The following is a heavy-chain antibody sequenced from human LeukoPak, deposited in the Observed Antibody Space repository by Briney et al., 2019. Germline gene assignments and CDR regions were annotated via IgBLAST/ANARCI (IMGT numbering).Heavy chain of an antibody. V-gene: IGHV1-8*01. Sequence: ASVKVSCKASGYTFTSYDINWVRQATGQGLEWMGWMNPNSGNTGYAQKFQGRVTMTRNTSISTAYMELSSLRSEDTAVYYCARGKRITIFGVVIRSPYYFDYWGPGTLVTVSS. CDR2: MNPNSGNT. D-gene: IGHD3-3*01. CDR3: ARGKRITIFGVVIRSPYYFDY. J-gene: IGHJ4*02. CDR1: GYTFTSYD.